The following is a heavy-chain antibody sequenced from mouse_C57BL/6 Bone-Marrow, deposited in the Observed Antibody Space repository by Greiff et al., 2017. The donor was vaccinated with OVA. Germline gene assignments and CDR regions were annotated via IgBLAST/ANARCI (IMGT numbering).Heavy chain of an antibody. Sequence: EVKLMESGGGLVQPGESLKLSCESNEYEFPSHDMSWVRKTPEKRLELVAAINSDGGSTYYPDTMERRFIISRDNTKKTLYLQMSSMRSDDTAFDDCARGGNYYGSSYVLFAYWGQGTLVTVSA. J-gene: IGHJ3*01. CDR3: ARGGNYYGSSYVLFAY. CDR1: EYEFPSHD. CDR2: INSDGGST. D-gene: IGHD1-1*01. V-gene: IGHV5-2*01.